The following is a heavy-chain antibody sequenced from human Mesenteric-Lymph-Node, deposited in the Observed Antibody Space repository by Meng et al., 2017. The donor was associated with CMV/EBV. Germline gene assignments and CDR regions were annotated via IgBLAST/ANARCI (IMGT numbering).Heavy chain of an antibody. CDR3: AAAAVGLDHYGMDV. Sequence: SVKVSCKASGYRFIANNFIDYYINWVRQAPGQRLEWIGWIVVGSGSTNFAPKFQERVTITRDMSTSTAYMELSSLTSEDTAVYYCAAAAVGLDHYGMDVWGQGTTVTVSS. CDR2: IVVGSGST. J-gene: IGHJ6*02. CDR1: GYRFIANNFID. V-gene: IGHV1-58*02. D-gene: IGHD2-2*01.